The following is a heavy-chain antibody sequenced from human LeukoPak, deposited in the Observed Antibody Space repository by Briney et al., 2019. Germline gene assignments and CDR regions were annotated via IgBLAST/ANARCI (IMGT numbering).Heavy chain of an antibody. CDR1: GFTFSSYA. V-gene: IGHV3-23*01. Sequence: PGGSLRLSCAASGFTFSSYAMSWVRQAPGKGLEWVSAISGSGGSTYYADSVKGRFTISRDNSKNTLYLQMNSLRAEDTAVYYCAKDRRSMDGLLYSWYFALWGRGTLVTVSS. CDR3: AKDRRSMDGLLYSWYFAL. D-gene: IGHD2-21*01. CDR2: ISGSGGST. J-gene: IGHJ2*01.